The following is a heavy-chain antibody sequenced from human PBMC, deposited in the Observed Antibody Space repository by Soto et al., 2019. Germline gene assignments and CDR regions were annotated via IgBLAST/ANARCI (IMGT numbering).Heavy chain of an antibody. J-gene: IGHJ6*03. Sequence: EVQLVESGGGLVQPGGSLRLSCAASGFTVSSNYMSWVRQAPGKGLEWVSVICSGGSTYYADSVKGRFTISSHNSKNTLYLQMNSLRAEDTAVYYCARGCGGYDGSCCYYMDVWGKGTMVTVSS. D-gene: IGHD5-12*01. CDR3: ARGCGGYDGSCCYYMDV. CDR1: GFTVSSNY. CDR2: ICSGGST. V-gene: IGHV3-53*04.